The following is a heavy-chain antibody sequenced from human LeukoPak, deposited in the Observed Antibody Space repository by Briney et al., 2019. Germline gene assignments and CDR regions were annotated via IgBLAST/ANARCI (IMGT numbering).Heavy chain of an antibody. J-gene: IGHJ5*02. CDR2: INPNSGGT. D-gene: IGHD6-13*01. V-gene: IGHV1-2*02. Sequence: ASVKVSCKASGYTFTGYYMHWVRQAPGQGLEWMGWINPNSGGTNYAQKFQGRVTMTRDTSISTAYMELSRLRSDDTAVYYCARDRYSSSWYERRWFDPWGQGTLVTVSS. CDR3: ARDRYSSSWYERRWFDP. CDR1: GYTFTGYY.